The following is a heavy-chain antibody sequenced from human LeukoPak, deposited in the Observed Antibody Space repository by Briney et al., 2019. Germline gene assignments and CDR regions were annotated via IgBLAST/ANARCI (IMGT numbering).Heavy chain of an antibody. CDR2: IKEDGSAK. CDR1: GFMFSSYW. J-gene: IGHJ6*02. CDR3: VMDMDV. Sequence: PGGSLRLSCAASGFMFSSYWMNWVRQAPGKGLEWVANIKEDGSAKYYVDSVKGRFTISRDNAKNSLYLQMSSLRAEDTAVYYCVMDMDVWGQGTTVTVSS. V-gene: IGHV3-7*05.